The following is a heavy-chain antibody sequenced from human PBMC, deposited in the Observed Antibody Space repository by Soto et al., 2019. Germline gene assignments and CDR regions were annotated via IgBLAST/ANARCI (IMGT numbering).Heavy chain of an antibody. CDR1: GFTFSDYY. V-gene: IGHV3-11*06. Sequence: QVQLVESGGGLVKPGGSLRLSCAASGFTFSDYYMSWIRQAPGKGLEWVSYISSSSSYTNYADSVKGRLTISRDNARIALYLEMTSLIDEDTAVYYCARDLRGHAARRYVDLWGLGTLFTVSS. D-gene: IGHD6-25*01. CDR2: ISSSSSYT. J-gene: IGHJ2*01. CDR3: ARDLRGHAARRYVDL.